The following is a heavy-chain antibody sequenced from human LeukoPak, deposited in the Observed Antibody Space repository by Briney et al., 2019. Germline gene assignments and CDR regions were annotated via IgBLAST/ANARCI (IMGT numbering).Heavy chain of an antibody. Sequence: PGGSLRLSCTASGFIFRSYGMHWVRQAPGKGLEWVAFIRYDGSNEYYRDPVKGRFTISRDNSKNTLYLQMNSLRPEDTAMYYCAKDPESQPSYYYYYYMDVWGRGTTVTVSS. J-gene: IGHJ6*03. CDR1: GFIFRSYG. V-gene: IGHV3-30*02. CDR3: AKDPESQPSYYYYYYMDV. CDR2: IRYDGSNE.